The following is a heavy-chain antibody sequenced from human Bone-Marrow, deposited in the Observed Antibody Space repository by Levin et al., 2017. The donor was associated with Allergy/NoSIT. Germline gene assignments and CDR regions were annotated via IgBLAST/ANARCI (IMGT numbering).Heavy chain of an antibody. CDR2: IFSNDAK. CDR3: ARIRITVAGWFDS. J-gene: IGHJ5*01. Sequence: SGPTLVKPTETLTLTCTVSGFSLDNVRMGVGWIRQPPGKALEWLGNIFSNDAKTYSTSLKTRLTISRDTSKSQVVLTMTNVDPTDTATYFCARIRITVAGWFDSWGQGTLVIVSS. D-gene: IGHD6-19*01. V-gene: IGHV2-26*01. CDR1: GFSLDNVRMG.